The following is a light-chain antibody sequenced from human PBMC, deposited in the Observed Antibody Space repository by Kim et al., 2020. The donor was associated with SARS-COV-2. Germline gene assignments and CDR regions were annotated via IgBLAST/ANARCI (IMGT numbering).Light chain of an antibody. V-gene: IGKV3-20*01. CDR1: HSVTTTY. J-gene: IGKJ2*01. Sequence: EVVLTQSPGTLSLSPGERATLSCRASHSVTTTYLAWYQQKPGQAPRILIYDTSRRATGIPDRFSGSGSGTDFTLTISRLEPDDFAVYYCQQYADSPPFPFGLGTKLEIK. CDR3: QQYADSPPFP. CDR2: DTS.